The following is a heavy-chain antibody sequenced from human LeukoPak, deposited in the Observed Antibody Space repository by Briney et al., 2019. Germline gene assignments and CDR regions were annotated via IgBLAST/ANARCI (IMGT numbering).Heavy chain of an antibody. D-gene: IGHD7-27*01. V-gene: IGHV1-2*02. CDR2: INPNSGDT. J-gene: IGHJ4*02. CDR1: GYTFTGYY. Sequence: GASVKAPCKASGYTFTGYYMPWVRQAPGQGLEWMGWINPNSGDTNYAQKFQGRVTMTRDTSISTAYLELSRLKSDDTAVYYCARDSNWGFDYWGQGTLVTVSS. CDR3: ARDSNWGFDY.